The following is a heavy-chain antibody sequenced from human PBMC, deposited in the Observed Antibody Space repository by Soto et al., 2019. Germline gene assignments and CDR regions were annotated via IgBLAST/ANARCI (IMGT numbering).Heavy chain of an antibody. CDR3: ARLSGCSSTSCYTHMDV. CDR2: IYPGDSDT. CDR1: GYSFTSYW. V-gene: IGHV5-51*01. J-gene: IGHJ6*02. D-gene: IGHD2-2*02. Sequence: PGESLKISCKGSGYSFTSYWIGGVRQMPGKGLEWMGIIYPGDSDTRYSPSFQGQVTISADKSISTAYLQWSSLKASDTAMYYCARLSGCSSTSCYTHMDVWGQGTTVTVSS.